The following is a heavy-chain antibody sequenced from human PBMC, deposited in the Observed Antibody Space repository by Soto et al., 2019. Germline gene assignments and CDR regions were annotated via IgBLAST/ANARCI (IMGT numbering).Heavy chain of an antibody. J-gene: IGHJ4*02. V-gene: IGHV1-2*02. CDR2: INPNSGGT. CDR3: AGEPATAKPEGVDF. Sequence: ASVKVSCKASGYTFSDYYIHWVRQAPGRGLEWMGWINPNSGGTKYAPKFQGGVTMTRDMSITTAYMELSRLRSGDTAVYYCAGEPATAKPEGVDFWGQGTLVTVSS. CDR1: GYTFSDYY. D-gene: IGHD1-1*01.